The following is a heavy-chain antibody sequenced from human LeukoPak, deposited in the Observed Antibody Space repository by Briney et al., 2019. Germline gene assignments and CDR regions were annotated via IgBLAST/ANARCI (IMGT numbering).Heavy chain of an antibody. D-gene: IGHD3-10*01. CDR1: GFTFSSYA. Sequence: GGSLRLSCAASGFTFSSYAMSWVRQAPGKGLERVSAISGSGGSTYYADSVKGRFTISRDNSKNTLYLQMNSLRAEDTAVYYCATQLPGDTMVRGVWGGFDYWGQGTLVTVSS. V-gene: IGHV3-23*01. J-gene: IGHJ4*02. CDR2: ISGSGGST. CDR3: ATQLPGDTMVRGVWGGFDY.